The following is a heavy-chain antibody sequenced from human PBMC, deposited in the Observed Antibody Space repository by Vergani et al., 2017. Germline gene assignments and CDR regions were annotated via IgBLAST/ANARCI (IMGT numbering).Heavy chain of an antibody. CDR3: AGGIYGSGNPGH. CDR1: GGTFSSYA. Sequence: QVQLVQSGSELKKPGSSVKVSCKASGGTFSSYAFSWVRQGPGPGLEWMGRIPVSGSTVYAPNFQGRVTMTADDSTSTVYMELSSLRPEDTAVYYCAGGIYGSGNPGHWGQGTLVTVSS. CDR2: RIPVSGST. J-gene: IGHJ1*01. V-gene: IGHV1-69*18. D-gene: IGHD3-10*01.